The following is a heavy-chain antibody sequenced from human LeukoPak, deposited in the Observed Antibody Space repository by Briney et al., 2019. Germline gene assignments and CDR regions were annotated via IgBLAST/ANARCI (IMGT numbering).Heavy chain of an antibody. D-gene: IGHD3-3*01. V-gene: IGHV4-39*07. Sequence: SETLSLTCTVSGGSISSSSYYWGWIRQPPGKGLEWIGSIYYSGSTYYNPSLKSRVTISVDTSKNQFSLKLSSVTAADTAVYYCARDSVYDFWSGLEWFDPWGQGTLVTVSS. CDR3: ARDSVYDFWSGLEWFDP. J-gene: IGHJ5*02. CDR1: GGSISSSSYY. CDR2: IYYSGST.